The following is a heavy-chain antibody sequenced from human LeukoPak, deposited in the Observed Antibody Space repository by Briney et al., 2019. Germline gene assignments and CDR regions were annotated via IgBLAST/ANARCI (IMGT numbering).Heavy chain of an antibody. J-gene: IGHJ2*01. Sequence: GASVKVSCKASGYTFTSYYMHWVRQAPGQGLEWMGIINPSGGSTSYAQKFQGRVTMTRDMSTSTVYMELSSLRSEDTAVYYCARSSLGNWYFDLWGRGTLVTVSS. V-gene: IGHV1-46*01. CDR3: ARSSLGNWYFDL. CDR2: INPSGGST. CDR1: GYTFTSYY. D-gene: IGHD6-6*01.